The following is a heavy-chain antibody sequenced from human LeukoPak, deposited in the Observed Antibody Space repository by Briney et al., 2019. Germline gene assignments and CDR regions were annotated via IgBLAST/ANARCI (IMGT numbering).Heavy chain of an antibody. Sequence: GGSLRLSCAASGFTFSSSWMHWVRKAPGKGLVWVSRINSDGSSTSYADSVKGRFTVSRDNSKNTLYLQMNSLRAEDTAVYYCASNDGSYYYYYYMDVWGKGTTVTVSS. CDR1: GFTFSSSW. CDR3: ASNDGSYYYYYYMDV. D-gene: IGHD1-1*01. CDR2: INSDGSST. V-gene: IGHV3-74*01. J-gene: IGHJ6*03.